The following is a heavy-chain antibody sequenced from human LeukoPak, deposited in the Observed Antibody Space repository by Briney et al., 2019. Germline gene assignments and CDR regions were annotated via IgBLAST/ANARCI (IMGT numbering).Heavy chain of an antibody. V-gene: IGHV3-72*01. CDR3: ARRVGSTSADASDI. D-gene: IGHD1-26*01. CDR1: GFTFSDHY. Sequence: GGSLRLSCAAAGFTFSDHYMDWVRQAPGKGLEWVGRSRNKANSYTTEYAASVKGRFTISRDDSKNSLYLQMNSLKTEDTAVYYCARRVGSTSADASDIWGQGTMVTVSS. CDR2: SRNKANSYTT. J-gene: IGHJ3*02.